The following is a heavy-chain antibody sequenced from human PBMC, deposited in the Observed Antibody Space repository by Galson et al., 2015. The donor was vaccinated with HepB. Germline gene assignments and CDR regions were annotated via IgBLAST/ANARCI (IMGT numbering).Heavy chain of an antibody. CDR3: ARGSYCSSTSCYPDNWFDP. CDR1: GYTFTGYY. D-gene: IGHD2-2*01. V-gene: IGHV1-2*04. CDR2: INPNSGGT. Sequence: SVKVSCKASGYTFTGYYMHWVRQAPGQGLEWMGWINPNSGGTNYAQKLQGWVTMTRDTSISTAYMELSRLRSDDTAVYYCARGSYCSSTSCYPDNWFDPWGQGTLVTVSS. J-gene: IGHJ5*02.